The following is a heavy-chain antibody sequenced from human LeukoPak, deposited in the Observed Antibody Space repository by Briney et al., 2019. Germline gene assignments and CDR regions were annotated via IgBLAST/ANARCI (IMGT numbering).Heavy chain of an antibody. V-gene: IGHV4-39*01. Sequence: SETLSLTCTVSGGSISSSSYYWGWIRQPPGKGLEWIGSIYYSGSTYYNPSLKSRVTISVDTSKYQFSLKLSSVTAADTAVYYCARGSRGGLRYFDWLLPFDYWGQGTLVTVSS. J-gene: IGHJ4*02. CDR3: ARGSRGGLRYFDWLLPFDY. CDR2: IYYSGST. CDR1: GGSISSSSYY. D-gene: IGHD3-9*01.